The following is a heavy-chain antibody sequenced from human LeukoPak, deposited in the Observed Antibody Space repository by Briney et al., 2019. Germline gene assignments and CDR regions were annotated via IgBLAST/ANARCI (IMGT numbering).Heavy chain of an antibody. J-gene: IGHJ4*02. V-gene: IGHV3-23*01. CDR1: GFTFSSYA. Sequence: GGSLRLSCAASGFTFSSYAMSWVRQAPGKGLEWVSAISGSGGSTYYADSVKGRFTISRDNAKNTLYLQMNSLRAEDTAVYYCAKLGGSGGHQDDYWGQGTLVTVSS. CDR2: ISGSGGST. D-gene: IGHD3-10*01. CDR3: AKLGGSGGHQDDY.